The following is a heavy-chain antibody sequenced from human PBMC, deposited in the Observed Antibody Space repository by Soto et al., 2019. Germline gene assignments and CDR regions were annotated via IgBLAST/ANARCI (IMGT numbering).Heavy chain of an antibody. D-gene: IGHD6-19*01. CDR3: AREGGYSSGWSRWFDP. CDR1: GGTFSSYA. CDR2: IIPIFGTA. Sequence: SVKVSCKASGGTFSSYAISWVRQAPGQGLEWMGGIIPIFGTANYAQKFQGRVTITADESTSTAYMELSSLRSEDTAVYYCAREGGYSSGWSRWFDPWGQGTLVTVS. J-gene: IGHJ5*02. V-gene: IGHV1-69*13.